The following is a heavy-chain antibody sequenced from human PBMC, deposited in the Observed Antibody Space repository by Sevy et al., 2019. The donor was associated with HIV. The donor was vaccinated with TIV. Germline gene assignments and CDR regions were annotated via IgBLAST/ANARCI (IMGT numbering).Heavy chain of an antibody. CDR3: ARDVGYCSGGNCYEGGWFDP. V-gene: IGHV3-74*01. CDR1: GFTFSRHW. Sequence: GGSLRLSCTASGFTFSRHWMHWVRQPPGKGLVWVSRINTDGSNTDYADSVKARFTISRDNAKNTLYLQMNSLTVGDTALYYCARDVGYCSGGNCYEGGWFDPWGQGTLVTVSS. D-gene: IGHD2-15*01. J-gene: IGHJ5*02. CDR2: INTDGSNT.